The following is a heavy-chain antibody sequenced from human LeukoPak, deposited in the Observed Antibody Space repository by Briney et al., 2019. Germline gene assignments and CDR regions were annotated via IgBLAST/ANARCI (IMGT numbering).Heavy chain of an antibody. J-gene: IGHJ6*03. D-gene: IGHD6-13*01. Sequence: PSETLSLTCAISVGSFGGYYWSYIRHPPRKGLEWIGEINHSGNTYYNPSLKSRVTISLDTSKNQFSLKLSSVTAADTAVYYCASGIGAAADYFYYYMDVWGKGTTVTVSS. V-gene: IGHV4-34*01. CDR1: VGSFGGYY. CDR3: ASGIGAAADYFYYYMDV. CDR2: INHSGNT.